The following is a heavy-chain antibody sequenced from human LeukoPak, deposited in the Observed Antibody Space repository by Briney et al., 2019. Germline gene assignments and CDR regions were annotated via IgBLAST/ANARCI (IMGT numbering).Heavy chain of an antibody. V-gene: IGHV3-30*18. CDR3: AKDGLRLVVVATIDY. CDR2: ISYDGSNK. J-gene: IGHJ4*02. Sequence: GGSLRLSCAASGFTFSSYGMHWVRQAPGKGLEWVAVISYDGSNKYYADSVKGRFTISRDNSKNTLYLQMNSLRAEDTAVYYCAKDGLRLVVVATIDYWGQGTLVTVSS. D-gene: IGHD2-15*01. CDR1: GFTFSSYG.